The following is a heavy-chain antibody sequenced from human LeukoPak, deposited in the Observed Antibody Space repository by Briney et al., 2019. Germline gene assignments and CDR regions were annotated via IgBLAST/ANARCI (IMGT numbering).Heavy chain of an antibody. CDR2: ISKAGTTI. D-gene: IGHD2-15*01. CDR3: ARDRGGGNIIFDY. V-gene: IGHV3-48*03. J-gene: IGHJ4*02. CDR1: GFTFSGYG. Sequence: PGGSLRLSCAASGFTFSGYGMNWVRQAPGKGLEWVPYISKAGTTIYYADSVRGRFTISRDNAKNSLSLQMNSLGAEDTAVYYCARDRGGGNIIFDYWGQGTLVTVSS.